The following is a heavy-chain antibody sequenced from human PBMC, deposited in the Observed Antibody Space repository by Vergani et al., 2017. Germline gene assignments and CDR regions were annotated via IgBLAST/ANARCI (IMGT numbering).Heavy chain of an antibody. J-gene: IGHJ6*03. Sequence: QVQLQQWGGGLLKPSETLSLTCVVNGGSFTSYHWTWIRQSPGEGLEWVGDIDHIGRPDYNPSLKRRLTMSVDKSRNQFSLTLNSVTATDTAIYFCARVNTETNGHLYYYYYMDVWGQGTAVTVS. CDR1: GGSFTSYH. V-gene: IGHV4-34*01. D-gene: IGHD4-11*01. CDR2: IDHIGRP. CDR3: ARVNTETNGHLYYYYYMDV.